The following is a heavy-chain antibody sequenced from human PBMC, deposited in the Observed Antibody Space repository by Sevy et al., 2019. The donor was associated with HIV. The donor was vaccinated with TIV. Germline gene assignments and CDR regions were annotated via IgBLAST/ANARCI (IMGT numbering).Heavy chain of an antibody. J-gene: IGHJ4*02. CDR1: GFTFTSFY. V-gene: IGHV3-21*01. D-gene: IGHD3-10*01. CDR2: ITSGGDYT. CDR3: AREEYGSGNYPFDY. Sequence: GGSLRLSCVASGFTFTSFYMHWVRQAPGKGLEWVSSITSGGDYTKYADSMKGRITISRDNAKNSLYLQVNSLRAEDTAVYYCAREEYGSGNYPFDYWGRGTLVTVSS.